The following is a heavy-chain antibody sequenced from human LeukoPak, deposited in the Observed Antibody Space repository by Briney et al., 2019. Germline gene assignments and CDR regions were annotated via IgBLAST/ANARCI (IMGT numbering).Heavy chain of an antibody. CDR2: IWYDGSNK. J-gene: IGHJ4*02. D-gene: IGHD3-22*01. Sequence: GGSLKLSCAASGFTFSSYGMHWDRQAPGKGLEWVAVIWYDGSNKYYADSVKGRFTISRDNSKNTLYLQMNSLRAEDTAVYYCAKDPAYDSGGYYYFDYWGQGTLVTVSS. CDR3: AKDPAYDSGGYYYFDY. CDR1: GFTFSSYG. V-gene: IGHV3-33*06.